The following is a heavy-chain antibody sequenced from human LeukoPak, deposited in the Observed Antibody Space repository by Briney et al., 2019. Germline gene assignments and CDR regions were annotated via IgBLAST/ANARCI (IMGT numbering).Heavy chain of an antibody. D-gene: IGHD6-19*01. CDR1: GYTFSTYY. V-gene: IGHV1-46*01. CDR2: IDPSDYST. Sequence: ASVKVSCKAYGYTFSTYYIHWVRQAPGQRLEWMGIIDPSDYSTTSAQKFQGRVTMTKDTSTSTVYMDLSSLRSEDTAVYYCAYESSGPFTNWGQGTLVTVSS. CDR3: AYESSGPFTN. J-gene: IGHJ4*02.